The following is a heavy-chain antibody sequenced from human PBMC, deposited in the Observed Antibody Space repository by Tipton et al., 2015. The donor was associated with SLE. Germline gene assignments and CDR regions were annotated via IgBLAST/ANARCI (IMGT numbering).Heavy chain of an antibody. Sequence: LRLSCVGSGFTFSGYAIHWVRQAPGKGLEWVGTIYLSGSTYYNPSLKSRVSISEDTSRNQFSLNLSSVTAADTAVYYCAREHENGDVFDQWGQGTLVTVSS. CDR1: GFTFSGYA. D-gene: IGHD4-17*01. CDR2: IYLSGST. J-gene: IGHJ4*02. CDR3: AREHENGDVFDQ. V-gene: IGHV4-38-2*01.